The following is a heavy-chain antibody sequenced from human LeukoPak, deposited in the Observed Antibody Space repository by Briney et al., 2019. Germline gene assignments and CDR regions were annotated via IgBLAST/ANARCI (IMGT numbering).Heavy chain of an antibody. V-gene: IGHV4-59*01. CDR3: ARVGDWNDLVY. Sequence: PSETLSLTCTVSGGSMSSYYWSWIRQSPGKGLGWIGYIYYNGRTTNYNPSLKSRVTMSVDTPKNQFSLKLSSVTAADTAVYYCARVGDWNDLVYWGQGILVSVSS. D-gene: IGHD1-1*01. CDR2: IYYNGRTT. J-gene: IGHJ4*02. CDR1: GGSMSSYY.